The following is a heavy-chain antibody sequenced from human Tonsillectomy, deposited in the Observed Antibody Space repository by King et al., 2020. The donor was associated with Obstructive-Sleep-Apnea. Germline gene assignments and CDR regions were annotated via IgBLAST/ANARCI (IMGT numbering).Heavy chain of an antibody. CDR1: GYTFTKYG. CDR2: ITTYSDNT. J-gene: IGHJ5*02. CDR3: VRGGTGWYDD. V-gene: IGHV1-18*01. D-gene: IGHD1-1*01. Sequence: QLVQSGAEVKKPGASMKVSCKASGYTFTKYGINWFRQAPGQGLEWVGWITTYSDNTYYAQNFQGRVTLTTDTSTSTAYMELRDLRSDDTAVYYCVRGGTGWYDDWGQGTLVTVSS.